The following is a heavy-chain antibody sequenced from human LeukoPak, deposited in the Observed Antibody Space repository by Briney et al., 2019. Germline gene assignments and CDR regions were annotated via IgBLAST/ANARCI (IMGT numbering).Heavy chain of an antibody. J-gene: IGHJ4*02. V-gene: IGHV1-69*04. Sequence: GASVKVSCKASGGTFSSYAISWVRQAPGQGLEWMGRIIPIFGIANYAQKFQGRVTITADISTSTAYMELSSLRSEDTAVYYCARWDGDYRRLDYWGQGTLVTVSS. D-gene: IGHD4-17*01. CDR2: IIPIFGIA. CDR1: GGTFSSYA. CDR3: ARWDGDYRRLDY.